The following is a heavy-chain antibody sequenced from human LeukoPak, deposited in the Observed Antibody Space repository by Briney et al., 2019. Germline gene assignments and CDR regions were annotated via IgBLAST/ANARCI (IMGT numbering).Heavy chain of an antibody. V-gene: IGHV3-48*01. D-gene: IGHD1-26*01. J-gene: IGHJ4*02. CDR2: ISSSSSTI. Sequence: PGGSLRLSCAASGFTFSSYSMNWVRQAPGKGLEWVSYISSSSSTIYYADSVKGRFTISRDNAKNSLYLQMNSLRAEDTAVYYCARTIVGATVVYWGQGTLVTVSS. CDR3: ARTIVGATVVY. CDR1: GFTFSSYS.